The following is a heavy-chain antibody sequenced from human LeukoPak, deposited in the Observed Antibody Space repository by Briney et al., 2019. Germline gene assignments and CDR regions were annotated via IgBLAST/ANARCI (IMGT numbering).Heavy chain of an antibody. CDR2: IYYNGRA. CDR1: GGSISSYY. V-gene: IGHV4-59*01. D-gene: IGHD2-2*01. J-gene: IGHJ4*02. CDR3: ARGYCSGTRCFDY. Sequence: SETLSLTCTVSGGSISSYYWSWIRQPPGKGLDWIGYIYYNGRANYNPSLKSRVTISVDTSKNQFSLKLSSVTAADAAVCFCARGYCSGTRCFDYWGQGTLVTVSS.